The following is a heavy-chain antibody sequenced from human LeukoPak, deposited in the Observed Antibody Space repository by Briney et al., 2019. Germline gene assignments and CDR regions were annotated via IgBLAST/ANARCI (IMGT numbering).Heavy chain of an antibody. V-gene: IGHV4-34*01. Sequence: SETLSLTCAVYGGSFSGYYWSWIRQPPGKGLEWIGEINHSGSTNYNPSLKSRVTISVDTSKNQFSLKLSSVTAADTAVYYCARDSYDSSGYSAKYFQHWGQGTLVTVSS. CDR3: ARDSYDSSGYSAKYFQH. CDR1: GGSFSGYY. J-gene: IGHJ1*01. D-gene: IGHD3-22*01. CDR2: INHSGST.